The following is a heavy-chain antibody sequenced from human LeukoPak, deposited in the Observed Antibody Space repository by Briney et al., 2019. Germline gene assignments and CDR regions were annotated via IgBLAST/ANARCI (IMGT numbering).Heavy chain of an antibody. V-gene: IGHV3-30*01. CDR3: ARPKRRDGYNFVY. J-gene: IGHJ4*02. Sequence: PGGSLRLSCAASGFTFSSYAMHWVRQAPGKGLEWVAVISYDGSNKYYADSVKGRFTISIDNSKNTLYLQMNSLRAEDTAVYYCARPKRRDGYNFVYWGQGTLVTVSS. D-gene: IGHD5-24*01. CDR1: GFTFSSYA. CDR2: ISYDGSNK.